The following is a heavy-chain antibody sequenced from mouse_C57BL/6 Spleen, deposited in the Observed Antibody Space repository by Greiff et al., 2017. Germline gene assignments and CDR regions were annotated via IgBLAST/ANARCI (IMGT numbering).Heavy chain of an antibody. CDR3: AGGLGRSYFDY. D-gene: IGHD4-1*01. CDR2: FHPSDSET. V-gene: IGHV1-61*01. J-gene: IGHJ2*01. CDR1: GYTFPSSW. Sequence: QVQLQQPGAELVRPGSSVKLSCKASGYTFPSSWMDWVKQRPGKGLEWIGNFHPSDSETHYNQKFKDKATLTVDKSSSTAYMQLSSLTSEDSAVYYCAGGLGRSYFDYWGQGTTLTVSS.